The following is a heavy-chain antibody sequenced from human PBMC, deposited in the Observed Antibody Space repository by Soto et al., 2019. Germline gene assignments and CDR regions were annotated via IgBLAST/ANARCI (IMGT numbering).Heavy chain of an antibody. V-gene: IGHV4-4*07. D-gene: IGHD6-13*01. CDR2: IYTSGST. J-gene: IGHJ6*02. CDR3: ARDTIAAAGTESNYYYYGMDV. CDR1: GGSISSYY. Sequence: SETLSLTCTVSGGSISSYYWSWIRQPAGKGLEWIGRIYTSGSTNYNPSLKSRVTMSVDTSKDQFSLKLSSMTAADTAVYYCARDTIAAAGTESNYYYYGMDVWGQGTTVTVSS.